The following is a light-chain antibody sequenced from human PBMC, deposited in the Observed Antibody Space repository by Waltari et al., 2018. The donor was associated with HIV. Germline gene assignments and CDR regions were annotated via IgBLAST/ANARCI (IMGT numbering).Light chain of an antibody. V-gene: IGLV2-14*03. CDR2: DIS. Sequence: QSALTQPASVSGFPGQSINISCTGISTDSRFNPHVSWYQQHPGKIPRLIIFDISNRPSGISDHFSGSRSGNSASLTISGLRSGDEAHYYCASNRLDYTLIFGGGTKLTVL. J-gene: IGLJ2*01. CDR3: ASNRLDYTLI. CDR1: STDSRFNPH.